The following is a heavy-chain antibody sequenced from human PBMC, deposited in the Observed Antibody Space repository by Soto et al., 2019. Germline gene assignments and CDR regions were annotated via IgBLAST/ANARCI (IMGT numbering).Heavy chain of an antibody. J-gene: IGHJ5*02. CDR2: INPNSGGT. V-gene: IGHV1-2*04. CDR1: GYTFTGYY. Sequence: GASVKVSCKASGYTFTGYYMHWVRQAPGQGLEWMGWINPNSGGTNYAQKFQGWVTMTRDTSISTAYMELSRLRSDDTAVYYCARAPGRQQLVSTAFHWFDPWGQGTLVTVSS. CDR3: ARAPGRQQLVSTAFHWFDP. D-gene: IGHD6-13*01.